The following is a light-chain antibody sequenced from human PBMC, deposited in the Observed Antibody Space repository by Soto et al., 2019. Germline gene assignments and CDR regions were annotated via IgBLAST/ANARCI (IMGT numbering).Light chain of an antibody. V-gene: IGKV1-5*03. CDR2: NAS. J-gene: IGKJ1*01. CDR1: QSISSW. Sequence: DIQMTQSPSTLSASVGDRVTITCRASQSISSWLAWYQQKPGKAPKLLIYNASSLESGVPSRFSGSGSGTEFTLTIISMQHDDFSSYYCQQYNSYQWTFGQGTKVEIK. CDR3: QQYNSYQWT.